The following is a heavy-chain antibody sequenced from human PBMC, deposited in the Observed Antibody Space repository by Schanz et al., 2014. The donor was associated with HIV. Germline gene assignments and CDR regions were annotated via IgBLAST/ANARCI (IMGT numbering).Heavy chain of an antibody. V-gene: IGHV3-30*03. D-gene: IGHD6-13*01. CDR2: ISYDGINK. J-gene: IGHJ5*02. CDR3: ARGQPLVQRWFDP. CDR1: GFSFSTYG. Sequence: VQLLQSGGGLVQPGGSLRLSCVASGFSFSTYGIHWVRQAPGKGLEWVTLISYDGINKYYADSVKGRFTISRDNSKNTLYLQMNSLRPEDTAVYYCARGQPLVQRWFDPWGQGTLVTVSS.